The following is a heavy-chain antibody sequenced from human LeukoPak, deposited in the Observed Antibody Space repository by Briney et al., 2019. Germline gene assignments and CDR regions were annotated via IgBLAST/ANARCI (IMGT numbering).Heavy chain of an antibody. D-gene: IGHD4-17*01. J-gene: IGHJ4*02. CDR2: IYHSGST. CDR1: GGSISSGGYS. CDR3: ARGGYGDYAHDY. V-gene: IGHV4-30-2*01. Sequence: SETLSPTCAVSGGSISSGGYSWSWIRQPPGKGLEWIGYIYHSGSTYYNPSLKSRVTISVDRSKNQFSLKLSSVTAADTAVYYCARGGYGDYAHDYWGQGTLVTVSS.